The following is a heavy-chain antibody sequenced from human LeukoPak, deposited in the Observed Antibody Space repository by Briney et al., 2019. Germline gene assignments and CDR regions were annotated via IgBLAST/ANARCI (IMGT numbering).Heavy chain of an antibody. CDR2: ISYDGSNK. CDR1: GFTFSSYG. J-gene: IGHJ4*02. D-gene: IGHD6-19*01. V-gene: IGHV3-30*03. CDR3: VRELSGSGNVYYFDH. Sequence: GGSLRLSCAASGFTFSSYGMHWVRQAPGRGLEWVAVISYDGSNKYYADSVKGRFTISRDNSKNTLYLQMNSLRVEDTAVYYCVRELSGSGNVYYFDHWGQGTLVTVSS.